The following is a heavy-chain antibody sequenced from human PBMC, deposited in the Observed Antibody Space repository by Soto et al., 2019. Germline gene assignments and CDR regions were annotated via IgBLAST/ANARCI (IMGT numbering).Heavy chain of an antibody. CDR3: ARVPDHDLWSGYSLGGWFDP. J-gene: IGHJ5*02. D-gene: IGHD3-3*01. CDR2: IYYSGST. V-gene: IGHV4-31*03. Sequence: QVQLQESGPGLVKPSQTLSLTCTVSGGSISSGGYYWSWIRQHPGKGLEWIGYIYYSGSTYYNPSLQDRVTISVDTYKNQFSLKLSSVTAADTAVYYCARVPDHDLWSGYSLGGWFDPWGQGTLVTVSS. CDR1: GGSISSGGYY.